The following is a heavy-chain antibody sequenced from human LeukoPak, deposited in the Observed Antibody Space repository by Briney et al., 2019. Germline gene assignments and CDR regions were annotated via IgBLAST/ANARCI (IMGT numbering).Heavy chain of an antibody. V-gene: IGHV3-23*01. D-gene: IGHD2/OR15-2a*01. CDR3: ARRVGFLAIAFYI. J-gene: IGHJ3*02. CDR1: GFTFSSYW. CDR2: ISGSGGST. Sequence: GGSLRLSCAASGFTFSSYWMSWVRQAPGKGLEWVSAISGSGGSTYYADSVKGRFTISRDNSKNTLYLQMNSLRAEDTAVYYCARRVGFLAIAFYIWGEGTMVTVSS.